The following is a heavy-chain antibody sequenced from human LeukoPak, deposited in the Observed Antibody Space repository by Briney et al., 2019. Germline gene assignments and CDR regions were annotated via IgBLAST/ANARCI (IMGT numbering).Heavy chain of an antibody. V-gene: IGHV1-69*13. D-gene: IGHD5-12*01. J-gene: IGHJ6*02. CDR3: ASHLDIVATTNYYYGMEV. CDR1: GGTFSSYA. Sequence: ASVKVSCKASGGTFSSYAISWVRQAPGQGLEWMGGIIPIFGTANYAQKFQGRVTITADESTSTAYMELSSLRSEDTAVYYCASHLDIVATTNYYYGMEVWGQGTTVTVSS. CDR2: IIPIFGTA.